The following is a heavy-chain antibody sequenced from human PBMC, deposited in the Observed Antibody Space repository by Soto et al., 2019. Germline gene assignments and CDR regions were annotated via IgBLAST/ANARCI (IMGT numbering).Heavy chain of an antibody. CDR1: GDSFSTYA. D-gene: IGHD2-2*01. V-gene: IGHV1-69*11. CDR2: IIPLLRST. CDR3: ATDSGIVAVPAAMGFDY. Sequence: QVQLVQSGARVKKPGSSVKVSCKASGDSFSTYAVSWVRQAPGQGLEWMGKIIPLLRSTTYAQKFRGRVTITADETTSTAYMDLTSLTAEDTAVYYCATDSGIVAVPAAMGFDYWGQGTLVTVSS. J-gene: IGHJ4*02.